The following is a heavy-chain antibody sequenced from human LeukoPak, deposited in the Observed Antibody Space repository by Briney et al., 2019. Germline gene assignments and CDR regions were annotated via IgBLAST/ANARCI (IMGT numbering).Heavy chain of an antibody. CDR3: AKLVHTEEWLVPFHD. CDR2: ISGSGGST. Sequence: SGGSLSLSCAASGFTFSNFVMNWVRQAPGKGLEWVSNISGSGGSTYYADSVKGRFTISRDNSKNTLYLRMNSLREDDMAEYDCAKLVHTEEWLVPFHDWGQGTLVTVSS. CDR1: GFTFSNFV. J-gene: IGHJ4*02. V-gene: IGHV3-23*01. D-gene: IGHD6-19*01.